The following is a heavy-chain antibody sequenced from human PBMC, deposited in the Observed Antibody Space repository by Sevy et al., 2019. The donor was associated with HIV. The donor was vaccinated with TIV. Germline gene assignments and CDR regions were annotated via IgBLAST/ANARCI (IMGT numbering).Heavy chain of an antibody. CDR3: AREGCTKPHDY. CDR2: LSFGCGEI. CDR1: GFTFSKDS. J-gene: IGHJ4*02. D-gene: IGHD2-8*01. V-gene: IGHV3-23*01. Sequence: GGSLRLSCAASGFTFSKDSMSWVRSPPGKGLEWVSTLSFGCGEINYADSVKGRFTISRDNSKSSVYLQMNNLRPEDTAVYYCAREGCTKPHDYWGQGTLVTVSS.